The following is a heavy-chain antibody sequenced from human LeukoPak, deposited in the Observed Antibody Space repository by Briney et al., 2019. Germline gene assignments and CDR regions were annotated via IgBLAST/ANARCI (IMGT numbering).Heavy chain of an antibody. CDR2: LGGINGYT. J-gene: IGHJ4*02. Sequence: PGGSLRLSCVASGFTFSSYAMSWVRQPPGKGLEWVSSLGGINGYTYYADSVKGRFSISRDNSKNTLYLQMNSLRAEDTALYYCAKVPSGRYACDFDFWGQGTLVTVSS. CDR1: GFTFSSYA. CDR3: AKVPSGRYACDFDF. V-gene: IGHV3-23*01. D-gene: IGHD2-2*01.